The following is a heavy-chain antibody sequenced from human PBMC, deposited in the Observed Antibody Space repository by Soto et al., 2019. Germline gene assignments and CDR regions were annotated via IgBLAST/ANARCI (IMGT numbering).Heavy chain of an antibody. V-gene: IGHV3-30*01. J-gene: IGHJ6*02. D-gene: IGHD4-17*01. Sequence: QVQLVESGGGVVQPGRSLRLSCAASGFTFSRYAIHWVRQAPGKGLEWVAVVSYDGSDKFYADSVKGRFTISRDNSENTLYLQMNSLKPEDTPVYYCARDFGDYESYYYGMDVWGQGTTVTVSS. CDR1: GFTFSRYA. CDR3: ARDFGDYESYYYGMDV. CDR2: VSYDGSDK.